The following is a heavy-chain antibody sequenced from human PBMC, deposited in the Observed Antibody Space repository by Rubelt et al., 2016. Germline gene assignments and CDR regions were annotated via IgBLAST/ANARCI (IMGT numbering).Heavy chain of an antibody. CDR1: GFSLSTSGVG. CDR2: IYWDDDQ. V-gene: IGHV2-5*02. Sequence: QITLKESGPTLVKPTQTLTLTCTFSGFSLSTSGVGVGWIRQPPGKALEWLALIYWDDDQRYSPSLKSRITITKDTAKNQVVLTMTNMDPVDTATYYCAHKGYYDSSGYYVVAFDIWGQGTMVTVSS. D-gene: IGHD3-22*01. CDR3: AHKGYYDSSGYYVVAFDI. J-gene: IGHJ3*02.